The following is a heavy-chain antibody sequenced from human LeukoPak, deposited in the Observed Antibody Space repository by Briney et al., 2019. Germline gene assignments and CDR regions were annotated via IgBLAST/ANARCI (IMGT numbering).Heavy chain of an antibody. J-gene: IGHJ4*02. CDR1: GFSFSSYG. Sequence: GGSLRLSCVATGFSFSSYGMHWGRQAPGKGLEWVAVIPDDGSYKSYAGSVKGRFTISRDNSKNTLYLQMNTLRTEDTAMYYCAKDIAATPGYWGQGTLVTVSS. CDR3: AKDIAATPGY. CDR2: IPDDGSYK. V-gene: IGHV3-30*02. D-gene: IGHD5-12*01.